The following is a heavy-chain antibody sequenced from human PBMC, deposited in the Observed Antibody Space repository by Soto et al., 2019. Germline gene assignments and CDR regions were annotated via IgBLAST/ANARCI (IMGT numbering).Heavy chain of an antibody. J-gene: IGHJ4*02. Sequence: GASVKVSCKASGYTFTTYAISWVRQAPGQGLEWMGWLRTYDGHTDYAPNLRGRVTMTTDTSTNTAYMELRSLRSDDTAVYYCARDRLHTSSSITFDYWGPGALVTVSS. CDR1: GYTFTTYA. D-gene: IGHD6-6*01. V-gene: IGHV1-18*04. CDR2: LRTYDGHT. CDR3: ARDRLHTSSSITFDY.